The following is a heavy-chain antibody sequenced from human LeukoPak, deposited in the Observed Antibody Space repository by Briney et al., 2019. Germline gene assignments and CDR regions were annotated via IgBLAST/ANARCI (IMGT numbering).Heavy chain of an antibody. CDR3: ARDTGDLDY. V-gene: IGHV3-9*01. Sequence: PGGSLRLSCAASGFTFDDYAMHWDRQAPGKGLEWVSGISWNSGSIGYADSVKGRFTISRDNSKNTLYLQMNSLGTEDTALYYCARDTGDLDYWGQGALVTVSS. J-gene: IGHJ4*02. CDR2: ISWNSGSI. D-gene: IGHD7-27*01. CDR1: GFTFDDYA.